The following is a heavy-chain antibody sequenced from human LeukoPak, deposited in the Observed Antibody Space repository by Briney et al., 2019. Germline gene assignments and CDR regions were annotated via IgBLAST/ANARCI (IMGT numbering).Heavy chain of an antibody. CDR2: ISYDGSNK. D-gene: IGHD2-8*01. CDR1: GFTFSSYG. J-gene: IGHJ6*03. CDR3: AKSGYCTNGVCYRSQDYYYYMDV. V-gene: IGHV3-30*18. Sequence: RAGGSLRLSCAASGFTFSSYGMHWVRQAPGKGLEWVAVISYDGSNKYYADSVKGRFTISRDNSKNTLYLQMNSLRAEDTAVYYCAKSGYCTNGVCYRSQDYYYYMDVWGKGTTVTVSS.